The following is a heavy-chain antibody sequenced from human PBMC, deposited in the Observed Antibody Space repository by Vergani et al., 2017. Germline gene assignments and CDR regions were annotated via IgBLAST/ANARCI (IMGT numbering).Heavy chain of an antibody. CDR3: ARGTTEGSYSSGWYYYYGMDV. V-gene: IGHV6-1*01. Sequence: QVQLQQSGPGLVKPSQTLSLTCAISGDSVSSNSAAWNWIRQSPSRGLEWLGRTYYRPKWYNDYAVSVKSRITINPDTSKNQFSLQLNSVTPEDTAVYYCARGTTEGSYSSGWYYYYGMDVWGQGTTVTVSS. D-gene: IGHD6-19*01. CDR2: TYYRPKWYN. J-gene: IGHJ6*02. CDR1: GDSVSSNSAA.